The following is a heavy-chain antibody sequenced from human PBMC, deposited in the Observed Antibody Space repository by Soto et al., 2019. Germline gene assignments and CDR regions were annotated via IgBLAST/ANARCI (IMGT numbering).Heavy chain of an antibody. CDR3: ARAASWYYDSSGYPNRNFDY. Sequence: KPSETLSLTCTVSGGSISSGGYYWSWIRQHPGKGLEWIGYIYYSGSTYYNPSLKSRVTISVDTSKNQFSLKLSSVTAADTAVYYCARAASWYYDSSGYPNRNFDYWGQGTLVTVSS. V-gene: IGHV4-31*03. D-gene: IGHD3-22*01. J-gene: IGHJ4*02. CDR1: GGSISSGGYY. CDR2: IYYSGST.